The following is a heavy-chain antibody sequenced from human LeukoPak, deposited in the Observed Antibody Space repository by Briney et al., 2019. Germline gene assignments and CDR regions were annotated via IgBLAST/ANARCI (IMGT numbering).Heavy chain of an antibody. CDR3: ARGAAARPDYYYYMDV. CDR2: MNPNSGNT. CDR1: GYTFTSYD. Sequence: ASVKVSCKASGYTFTSYDINWVRQATGQGLEWMGWMNPNSGNTGYAQKFQGRVTMTRNTSISTAYMELSSLRSEDTAVYYCARGAAARPDYYYYMDVWGKGTTVTVSS. D-gene: IGHD6-13*01. J-gene: IGHJ6*03. V-gene: IGHV1-8*01.